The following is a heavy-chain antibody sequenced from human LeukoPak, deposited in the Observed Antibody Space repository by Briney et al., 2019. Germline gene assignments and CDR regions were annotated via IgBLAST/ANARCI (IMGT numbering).Heavy chain of an antibody. CDR2: IIPILGIA. D-gene: IGHD2-2*02. J-gene: IGHJ6*02. CDR1: GGTFSSYA. V-gene: IGHV1-69*04. Sequence: SVEVSCKASGGTFSSYAISWVRQAPGQGLEWMGRIIPILGIANYAQKFQGRVTITADKSTSTAYMELSSLRSEDTAVYYCAIFRGSAVVPAAIEYYYYYYGMDVWGQGTTVTVSS. CDR3: AIFRGSAVVPAAIEYYYYYYGMDV.